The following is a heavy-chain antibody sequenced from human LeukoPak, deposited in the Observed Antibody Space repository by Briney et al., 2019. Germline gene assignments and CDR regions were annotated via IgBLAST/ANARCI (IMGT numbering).Heavy chain of an antibody. J-gene: IGHJ6*03. CDR2: IYYSGST. CDR3: ARVVLGFGEYPVNYYYYMDV. CDR1: GGSISSYY. Sequence: PSEILSLTCTVSGGSISSYYWSWIRQPPGKGLEWIGYIYYSGSTNYNPSLKSRVTISVDTSKNQFSLELSSVTAADTAVYYCARVVLGFGEYPVNYYYYMDVWGKGTTVTISS. D-gene: IGHD3-10*01. V-gene: IGHV4-59*01.